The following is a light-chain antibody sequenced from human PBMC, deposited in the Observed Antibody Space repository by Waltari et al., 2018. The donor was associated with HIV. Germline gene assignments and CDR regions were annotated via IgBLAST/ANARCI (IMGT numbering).Light chain of an antibody. CDR2: DVS. CDR1: TSDIGPSHS. CDR3: SSYRTTFI. J-gene: IGLJ2*01. V-gene: IGLV2-14*03. Sequence: QSALTQPASMSGSPGQSITLSCAGPTSDIGPSHSVSWYQQHTDRAPKLIIYDVSYRPSGVDSRFSGSKSGNTASLTISDLRSDDEAVYYCSSYRTTFIFGDGTKLNVL.